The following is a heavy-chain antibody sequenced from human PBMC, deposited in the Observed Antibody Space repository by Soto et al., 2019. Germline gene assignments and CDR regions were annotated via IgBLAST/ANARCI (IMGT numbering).Heavy chain of an antibody. CDR1: GGTFSGYA. V-gene: IGHV1-69*13. Sequence: ASVKVSCKASGGTFSGYAISWVRQAPGQGLEWMGGIIPIFGTANYAQKFQGRVTITADESTSTAYMELSSLRSEDTAVYYCAREDSAGKMDPVAFDIWGQGTMVTVSS. J-gene: IGHJ3*02. CDR2: IIPIFGTA. CDR3: AREDSAGKMDPVAFDI.